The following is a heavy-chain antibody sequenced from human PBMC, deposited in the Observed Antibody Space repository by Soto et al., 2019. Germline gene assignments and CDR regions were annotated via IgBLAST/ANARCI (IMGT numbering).Heavy chain of an antibody. Sequence: GGSLRISCAASGFTFSSYAMSWVRQAPGKGLEWVSAISGSGGSTYYADSVKGRFTISRDNSKNTLYLQMNSPRAEDTAVYYCAKSSLGVLLWFGELFDYWGQGT. CDR3: AKSSLGVLLWFGELFDY. D-gene: IGHD3-10*01. CDR2: ISGSGGST. J-gene: IGHJ4*02. V-gene: IGHV3-23*01. CDR1: GFTFSSYA.